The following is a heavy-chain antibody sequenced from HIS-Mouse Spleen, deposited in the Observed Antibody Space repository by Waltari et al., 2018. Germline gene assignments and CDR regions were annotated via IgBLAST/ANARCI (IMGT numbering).Heavy chain of an antibody. CDR3: ARSPGIAAAGTDY. V-gene: IGHV3-21*01. Sequence: EVQLVESGGGLVKPGGSLRLSCAASGFTFSSYSMNWVRQAPGKGREWVSYISVSSRYIYDADSGKGRFTISRDNAKNSLYLQMNSLRAEDTAVYYCARSPGIAAAGTDYWGQGTLVTVSS. D-gene: IGHD6-13*01. J-gene: IGHJ4*02. CDR2: ISVSSRYI. CDR1: GFTFSSYS.